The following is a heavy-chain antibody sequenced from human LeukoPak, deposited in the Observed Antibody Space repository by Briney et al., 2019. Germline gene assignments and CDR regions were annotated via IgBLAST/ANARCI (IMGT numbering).Heavy chain of an antibody. Sequence: SETLSLTCTVSGGSISSYYWSWIRQPPGKGLEWIGYIYYSGSTNYNPSLKSRVTISVDTSKNQFSLKLTSVTAADSAVYYCARAGAGSYETYFDYWGQGTLVTVSS. CDR2: IYYSGST. V-gene: IGHV4-59*01. J-gene: IGHJ4*02. CDR1: GGSISSYY. CDR3: ARAGAGSYETYFDY. D-gene: IGHD5-12*01.